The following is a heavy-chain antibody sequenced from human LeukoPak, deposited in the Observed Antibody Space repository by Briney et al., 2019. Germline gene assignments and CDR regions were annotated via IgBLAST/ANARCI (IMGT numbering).Heavy chain of an antibody. J-gene: IGHJ4*02. CDR1: GYTFTSYD. CDR3: ARAGGYCGRISCPYYFDY. CDR2: MNPNSGNT. D-gene: IGHD2-15*01. V-gene: IGHV1-8*01. Sequence: ASVKVSCKASGYTFTSYDINWVRQATGQGLEWMGWMNPNSGNTGYAQKFQGRVTMTRNTSISTAYMELSSLRSEDTAVYYCARAGGYCGRISCPYYFDYWGQGTLVTVSS.